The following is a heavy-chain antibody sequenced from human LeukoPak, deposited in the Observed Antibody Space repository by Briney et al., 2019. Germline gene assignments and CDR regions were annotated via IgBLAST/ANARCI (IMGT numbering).Heavy chain of an antibody. CDR1: GYTFTGYY. D-gene: IGHD1-1*01. V-gene: IGHV1-2*02. Sequence: ASVKVSCKASGYTFTGYYMHWVRQAPGQRLEWMGWINPNSGGTNYAQKFQGRVTMTRDTSISTAYMELSRLRSDDTAVYYCARVQRWKDAFDIWGQGTMVTVSS. CDR3: ARVQRWKDAFDI. CDR2: INPNSGGT. J-gene: IGHJ3*02.